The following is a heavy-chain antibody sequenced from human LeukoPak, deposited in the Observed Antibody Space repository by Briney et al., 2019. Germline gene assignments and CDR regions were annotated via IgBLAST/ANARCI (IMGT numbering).Heavy chain of an antibody. CDR3: AKDFPEDFDY. CDR2: IYSGGST. J-gene: IGHJ4*02. V-gene: IGHV3-53*01. CDR1: GFTVSSNY. Sequence: SGGSLRLSCAASGFTVSSNYMSWVRQAPGKGLEWVSVIYSGGSTYYADSVKGRFTISRDNSKNTLYLQMNSLGAEDTAVYYCAKDFPEDFDYWGQGTLVTVSS.